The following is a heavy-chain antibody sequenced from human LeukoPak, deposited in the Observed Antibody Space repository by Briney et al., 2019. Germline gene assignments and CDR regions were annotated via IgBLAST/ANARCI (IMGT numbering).Heavy chain of an antibody. Sequence: SETLSLTCTVSGGSISSYYWSWIWQPPGKGLEWVGYIYYSGSTNYNPPLKSRVTISVDTSKNQFSLKLSSVTAADTAVYYCASVVGAYHEGDYFDYWGQGTLVTVSS. D-gene: IGHD2-15*01. CDR3: ASVVGAYHEGDYFDY. CDR1: GGSISSYY. J-gene: IGHJ4*02. CDR2: IYYSGST. V-gene: IGHV4-59*08.